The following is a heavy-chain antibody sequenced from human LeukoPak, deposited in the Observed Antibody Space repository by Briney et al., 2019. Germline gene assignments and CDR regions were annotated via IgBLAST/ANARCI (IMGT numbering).Heavy chain of an antibody. J-gene: IGHJ4*02. CDR2: IYPSGTT. Sequence: SETLSLTCTVSGYSISSGYYWGWIRQPPGKGLEWIGNIYPSGTTYYNPSLKTRVTISVDTSKNQFSLKLSSVTAADTAVYFCARGDYGDYEGAFDYWGQGTLVTVSS. CDR3: ARGDYGDYEGAFDY. V-gene: IGHV4-38-2*02. CDR1: GYSISSGYY. D-gene: IGHD4-17*01.